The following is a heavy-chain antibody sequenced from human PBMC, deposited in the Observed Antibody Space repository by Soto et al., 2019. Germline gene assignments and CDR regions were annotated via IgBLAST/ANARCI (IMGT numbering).Heavy chain of an antibody. Sequence: SETLSLTCTVSGGSISSYYWSWIRQPPGKGLEWIGYIYYSGSTNYNPSLKSRVTISVDTSKNQFSLKLSSVTAADTAVYYCARAWGYDVTDYWGQGTLVTVSS. CDR3: ARAWGYDVTDY. CDR1: GGSISSYY. V-gene: IGHV4-59*01. CDR2: IYYSGST. J-gene: IGHJ4*02. D-gene: IGHD5-12*01.